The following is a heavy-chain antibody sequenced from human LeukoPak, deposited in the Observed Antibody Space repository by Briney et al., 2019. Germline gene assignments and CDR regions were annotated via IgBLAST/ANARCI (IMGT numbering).Heavy chain of an antibody. CDR1: GFTFSSYA. Sequence: GGSPRLSCAASGFTFSSYAMSWLRQAPGKGLEWVSGISGSGSGGSTYYADSVKGRFTISRDNSKNALYLQMNSLRTEDTAVYYCARDFQYAYDTSGYYPNWFDPWGQGTLVTVSS. V-gene: IGHV3-23*01. CDR3: ARDFQYAYDTSGYYPNWFDP. D-gene: IGHD3-22*01. CDR2: ISGSGSGGST. J-gene: IGHJ5*02.